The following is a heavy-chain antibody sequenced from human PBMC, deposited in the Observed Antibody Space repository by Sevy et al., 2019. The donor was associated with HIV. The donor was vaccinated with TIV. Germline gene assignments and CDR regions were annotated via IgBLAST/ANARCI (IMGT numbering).Heavy chain of an antibody. CDR2: ISDSGVST. J-gene: IGHJ3*02. V-gene: IGHV3-23*01. CDR1: GFTFSDYA. D-gene: IGHD3-10*01. CDR3: SRDRQFGSGAGKVLLPELNDAFDI. Sequence: GGSLRLSCAASGFTFSDYAMNWVRQAPGKGLEWVSVISDSGVSTYYADSVKGRYIISRDNTKNTLYLQMNRLRAEDTAVYFCSRDRQFGSGAGKVLLPELNDAFDIWGHGTMVTVSS.